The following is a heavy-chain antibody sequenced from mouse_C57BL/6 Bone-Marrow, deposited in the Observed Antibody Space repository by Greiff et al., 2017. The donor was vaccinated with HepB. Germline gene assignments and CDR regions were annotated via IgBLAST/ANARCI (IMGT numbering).Heavy chain of an antibody. CDR1: GYTFTSYW. D-gene: IGHD1-1*01. CDR3: ARPHNYGSSPYYFDY. CDR2: IDPSDSET. V-gene: IGHV1-52*01. J-gene: IGHJ2*01. Sequence: VQLQQPGAELVRPGSSVKLSCKASGYTFTSYWMHWVKQRPIQGLEWIGNIDPSDSETHYNQKFKDKATLTVDKSSSTAYMQLSSLTSEDSAVYYCARPHNYGSSPYYFDYWGQGTTLTVSS.